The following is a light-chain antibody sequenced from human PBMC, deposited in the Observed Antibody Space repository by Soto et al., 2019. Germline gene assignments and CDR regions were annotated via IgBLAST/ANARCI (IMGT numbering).Light chain of an antibody. CDR3: NSYTSSSTHV. Sequence: QSVLTQPASVSASPGQSITISCTGTSSDVGGYNYVSWYQQHPGKAPKLMIYDVSNRPSGVSDRFSGSKSGNTASLTIPGLQAEDEADYYCNSYTSSSTHVFGTGTKVTVL. CDR1: SSDVGGYNY. V-gene: IGLV2-14*01. CDR2: DVS. J-gene: IGLJ1*01.